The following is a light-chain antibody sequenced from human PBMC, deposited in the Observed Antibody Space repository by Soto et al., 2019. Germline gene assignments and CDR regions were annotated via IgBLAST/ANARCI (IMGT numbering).Light chain of an antibody. CDR1: QSINRW. CDR3: QQANTPPYP. V-gene: IGKV1-12*01. J-gene: IGKJ3*01. Sequence: DVQLTQSPSSVSASVGDRFTITCRASQSINRWLAWYQQKPGKAPKLLIYGASNLQGGVPSRFSGSGSGTDFTLSISSLQAEDFATYYCQQANTPPYPFGPGTKVDIK. CDR2: GAS.